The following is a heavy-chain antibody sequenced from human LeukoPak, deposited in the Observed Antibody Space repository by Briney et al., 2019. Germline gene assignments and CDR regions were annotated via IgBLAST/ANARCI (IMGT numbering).Heavy chain of an antibody. V-gene: IGHV4-34*01. D-gene: IGHD2-21*02. CDR2: INHSGST. CDR3: ARAYCGGDCYPYNWFDP. Sequence: SETLSLTCAVYGGSFSGYYWSWIRQPPGKGLEWIGEINHSGSTNYNPSLKSRVTISVDTSKNQFSLKLSSVTAADTAVYYCARAYCGGDCYPYNWFDPWGQGTLVTVSS. CDR1: GGSFSGYY. J-gene: IGHJ5*02.